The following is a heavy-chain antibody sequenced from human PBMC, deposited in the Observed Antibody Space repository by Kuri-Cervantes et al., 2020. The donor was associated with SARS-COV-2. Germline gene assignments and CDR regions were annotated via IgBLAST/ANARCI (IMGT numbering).Heavy chain of an antibody. V-gene: IGHV1-2*04. J-gene: IGHJ6*02. D-gene: IGHD6-6*01. Sequence: ATVKVSCKASGYTFTGYYMHCGRQAPGQGLEWMGWINPNSGGTNYAQKFQGWVTMTRDTSISTANMELSRLRSDDTAVYYCARDPGYSSSSVYYYYGMDVWGQGTTVTVSS. CDR2: INPNSGGT. CDR1: GYTFTGYY. CDR3: ARDPGYSSSSVYYYYGMDV.